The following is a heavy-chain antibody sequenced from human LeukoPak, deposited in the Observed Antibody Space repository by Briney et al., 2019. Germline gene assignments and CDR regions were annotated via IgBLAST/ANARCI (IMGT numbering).Heavy chain of an antibody. D-gene: IGHD5-12*01. Sequence: SETLSLTCTVSGGSTSGYYWSWIRQPPGKGLEWIGYIYYSGSTNYNPSLKSRVTISVDTSKNQFSLKLSSVTAADTAVYYCARGRGYDYPFYYYYYGMDVWGQGTTVTVSS. V-gene: IGHV4-59*01. CDR2: IYYSGST. CDR3: ARGRGYDYPFYYYYYGMDV. J-gene: IGHJ6*02. CDR1: GGSTSGYY.